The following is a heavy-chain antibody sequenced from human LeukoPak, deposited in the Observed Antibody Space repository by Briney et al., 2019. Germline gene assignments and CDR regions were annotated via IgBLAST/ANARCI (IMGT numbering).Heavy chain of an antibody. D-gene: IGHD3-22*01. J-gene: IGHJ4*02. CDR2: INHSGST. V-gene: IGHV4-34*01. CDR1: GGSFSGYY. CDR3: ATHYYYDSSGYYPVVDY. Sequence: PSETLSLTCAVYGGSFSGYYWSWIRQPPGKGLEWIGEINHSGSTNYNPSLKSRVTISVDTSKNQFSLKLSSVTAADTAVYYCATHYYYDSSGYYPVVDYWGQGTLVTVSS.